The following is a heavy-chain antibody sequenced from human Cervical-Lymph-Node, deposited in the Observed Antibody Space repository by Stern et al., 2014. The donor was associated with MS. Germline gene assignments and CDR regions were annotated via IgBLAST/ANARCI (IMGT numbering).Heavy chain of an antibody. CDR3: ARSGLGGAVGS. CDR1: GYAFTRYD. Sequence: QVQLGQSGAEVKKPGASVKVSCKTSGYAFTRYDIHWVWQAPGQGLAWIGRIVPGVGSTTYAPMWQGRVSMTRDTSATTVYLEMRSLRSEDTAVYYCARSGLGGAVGSWGQGTLVTVSA. J-gene: IGHJ5*02. V-gene: IGHV1-46*04. CDR2: IVPGVGST. D-gene: IGHD3-10*01.